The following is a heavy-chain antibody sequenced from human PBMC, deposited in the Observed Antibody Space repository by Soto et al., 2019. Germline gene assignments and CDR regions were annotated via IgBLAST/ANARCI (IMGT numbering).Heavy chain of an antibody. D-gene: IGHD2-2*02. CDR2: FDPEDGET. Sequence: ASVKVSCKVSGYTLTELSMHWVRQAPGKGLEWMGGFDPEDGETIYAQKFQGRVTMTEDTSTDTAYMELSSLRSEDTAVYYCAGYCGNSSCDSVRAMDVWGKGTMVTVSS. V-gene: IGHV1-24*01. CDR3: AGYCGNSSCDSVRAMDV. CDR1: GYTLTELS. J-gene: IGHJ6*04.